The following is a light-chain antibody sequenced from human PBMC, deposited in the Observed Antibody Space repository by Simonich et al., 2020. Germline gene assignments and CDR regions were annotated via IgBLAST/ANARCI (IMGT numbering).Light chain of an antibody. CDR3: QQYYSTPYT. Sequence: DIVMTQSPDSLAVSLGERATINCKSRQSILYSSNNKNYLAWYQQKPGQPPKLLISWASTRESGVPDRFSGSGSGKDFTLTISSLQAEDVAVYYCQQYYSTPYTFGQGTKLEIK. J-gene: IGKJ2*01. V-gene: IGKV4-1*01. CDR2: WAS. CDR1: QSILYSSNNKNY.